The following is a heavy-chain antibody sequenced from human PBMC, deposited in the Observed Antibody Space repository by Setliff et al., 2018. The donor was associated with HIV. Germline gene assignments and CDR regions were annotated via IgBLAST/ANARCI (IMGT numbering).Heavy chain of an antibody. CDR3: ARFGDYDDSSGYITDY. D-gene: IGHD3-22*01. CDR1: GYTFTNYG. V-gene: IGHV1-18*01. J-gene: IGHJ4*02. CDR2: ISAYNGNT. Sequence: ASVKVSCKASGYTFTNYGISWVRQAPGQGLEWMGWISAYNGNTNYAQKLQGRVTLTTDTSTSTAYMELRSLRSDDTAVYYCARFGDYDDSSGYITDYLGQGTLVTVSS.